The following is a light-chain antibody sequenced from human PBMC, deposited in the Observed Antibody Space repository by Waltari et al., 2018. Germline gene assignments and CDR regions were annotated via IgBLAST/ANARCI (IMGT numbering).Light chain of an antibody. J-gene: IGLJ1*01. CDR2: DEG. V-gene: IGLV3-21*02. CDR3: QVWDATTDHSYV. CDR1: NIASKS. Sequence: SYVLTQAPSVSVAPGQTARVTCGGDNIASKSVHWYQEKAGQAPVLVVYDEGDRPSGIPERFSCSNSGNMATLIITRVEAGDEADYFCQVWDATTDHSYVFGAGTKVTVL.